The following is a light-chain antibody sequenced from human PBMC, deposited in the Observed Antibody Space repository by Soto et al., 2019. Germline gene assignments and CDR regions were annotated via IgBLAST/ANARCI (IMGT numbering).Light chain of an antibody. CDR2: EVT. V-gene: IGLV2-14*01. CDR1: SGDVGGYNY. J-gene: IGLJ1*01. Sequence: SALTQPASVSGSPGQSITISCTGSSGDVGGYNYVSWYQQYPGKAPKLIIYEVTNRPSGISYRFSASKSGNTASLTISGLQAEDEADYYCSSYTNTDTLVVFGTGTKVTVL. CDR3: SSYTNTDTLVV.